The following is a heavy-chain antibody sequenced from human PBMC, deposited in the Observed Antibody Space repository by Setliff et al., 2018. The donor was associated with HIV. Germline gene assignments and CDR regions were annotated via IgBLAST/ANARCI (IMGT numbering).Heavy chain of an antibody. Sequence: GGSLRLSCAASRFTFSSYSMHWVRQAPGKGLEWVSYISTSSSTIYYADPVKGRFTISRDNAKNSLYLQMNSLRAEDTAVYYCASARIPTGGTSTSLDFWGQGALVTVSS. CDR1: RFTFSSYS. CDR2: ISTSSSTI. D-gene: IGHD1-1*01. J-gene: IGHJ4*02. CDR3: ASARIPTGGTSTSLDF. V-gene: IGHV3-48*01.